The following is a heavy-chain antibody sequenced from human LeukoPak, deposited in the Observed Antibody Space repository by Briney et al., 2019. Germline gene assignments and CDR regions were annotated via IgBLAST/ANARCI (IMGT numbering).Heavy chain of an antibody. J-gene: IGHJ1*01. CDR1: GFTFSSYW. V-gene: IGHV3-74*03. D-gene: IGHD2-21*02. CDR2: ISDGTTT. CDR3: AITVDCRATTDCYSYFHH. Sequence: GGSLRLSCAASGFTFSSYWMHWVRQAPGQGLVWVSRISDGTTTTYADSVKGRFTISRDNTKNTVYLQINSLRAEDTAVYYCAITVDCRATTDCYSYFHHWGQGTLVTVSS.